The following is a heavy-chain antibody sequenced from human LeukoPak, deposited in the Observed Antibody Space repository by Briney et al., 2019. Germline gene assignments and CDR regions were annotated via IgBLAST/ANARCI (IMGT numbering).Heavy chain of an antibody. CDR1: GYTLTELS. CDR2: FDPEDGET. Sequence: ASVKVSCKVSGYTLTELSMHWVRQAPGKGLEWMGGFDPEDGETIYAQKFQGRVTMTEDTSTDTAYMELSSLRSEDTAVYYCVTGPTLSDAFDIWGQGTMVTVSS. D-gene: IGHD2/OR15-2a*01. V-gene: IGHV1-24*01. J-gene: IGHJ3*02. CDR3: VTGPTLSDAFDI.